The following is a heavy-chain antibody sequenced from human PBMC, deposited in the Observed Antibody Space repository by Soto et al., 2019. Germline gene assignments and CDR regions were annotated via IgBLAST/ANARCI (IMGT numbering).Heavy chain of an antibody. J-gene: IGHJ4*02. CDR3: ARSGDNYNVLDY. D-gene: IGHD3-10*02. Sequence: PGWSLRLSCASSVFTVIDYYMSWIRQAPGKGLEWLSYSSNSGTYTRYADSVKGRFSISRDNAKNSLYLQINSLRGEDTATYYCARSGDNYNVLDYWGQGTPVTVSS. CDR2: SSNSGTYT. V-gene: IGHV3-11*06. CDR1: VFTVIDYY.